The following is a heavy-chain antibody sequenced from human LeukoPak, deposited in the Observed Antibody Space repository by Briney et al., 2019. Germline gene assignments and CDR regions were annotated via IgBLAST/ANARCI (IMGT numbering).Heavy chain of an antibody. CDR3: AKDTVKVTTIRRVPHYMDV. D-gene: IGHD5-12*01. CDR1: GFTFSSYA. CDR2: ISYDGSNK. V-gene: IGHV3-30*04. Sequence: GGSLRLSCAASGFTFSSYAMHWVRQAPGKGLEWVVLISYDGSNKYYADSVKGRFTISRDNSKNTLYLQMNSLRAEDTAVYYCAKDTVKVTTIRRVPHYMDVWGKGTTVTISS. J-gene: IGHJ6*03.